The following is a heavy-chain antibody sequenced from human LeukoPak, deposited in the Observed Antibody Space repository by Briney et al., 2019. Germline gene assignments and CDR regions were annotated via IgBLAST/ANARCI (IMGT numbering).Heavy chain of an antibody. Sequence: PSETLSLTCTVSGGSISSGSHYWSWIRQPAGKGLEWIGRIYTSGSTNYNPSLKSRVTISVDTSKNQFSLKLSSVTAADTAVYYCARAQQWLGDYYYYYMDVWGKGTTVTISS. J-gene: IGHJ6*03. CDR1: GGSISSGSHY. V-gene: IGHV4-61*02. CDR2: IYTSGST. D-gene: IGHD6-19*01. CDR3: ARAQQWLGDYYYYYMDV.